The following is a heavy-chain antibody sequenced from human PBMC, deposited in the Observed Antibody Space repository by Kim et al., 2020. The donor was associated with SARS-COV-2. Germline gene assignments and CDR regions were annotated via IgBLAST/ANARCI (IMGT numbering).Heavy chain of an antibody. D-gene: IGHD3-16*01. J-gene: IGHJ6*02. V-gene: IGHV3-30*18. CDR1: GFNFHNSG. CDR3: AKDRAYISYYGMDV. CDR2: ISFDGGEK. Sequence: GGSLRLSCAASGFNFHNSGMQWVRQAQGKGMEWVAGISFDGGEKYYVESVKDRFIISRDHSENTIYLQMNNVRVEDKAVYYCAKDRAYISYYGMDVWGQG.